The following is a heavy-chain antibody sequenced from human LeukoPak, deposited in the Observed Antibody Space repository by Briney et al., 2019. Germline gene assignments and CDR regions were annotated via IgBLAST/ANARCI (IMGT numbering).Heavy chain of an antibody. V-gene: IGHV3-7*01. Sequence: PGGSLRLSCAASGFTFSSYWMSWVRQAPGKGLEWVANIKHDGSEKYYVDSVKGRFTISRDNAKNSLYLQMNSLRAEDTAVYYCARDSPPSNVSGINRDAFKIWGKGTRVTVPS. J-gene: IGHJ3*02. CDR1: GFTFSSYW. CDR2: IKHDGSEK. CDR3: ARDSPPSNVSGINRDAFKI. D-gene: IGHD1-14*01.